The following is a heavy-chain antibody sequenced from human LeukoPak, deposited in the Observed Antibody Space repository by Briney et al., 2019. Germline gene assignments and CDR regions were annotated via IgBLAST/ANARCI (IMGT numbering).Heavy chain of an antibody. CDR2: IIPIFGTA. D-gene: IGHD1-26*01. V-gene: IGHV1-69*05. J-gene: IGHJ4*02. CDR3: ARGRAESLYYFDY. Sequence: ASVKVSCKASGGTFSSYAISWVRQVPGQGLEWMGGIIPIFGTANYAQKFQGRVTITTDESTSTAYMELSSLRSEDTAVYYCARGRAESLYYFDYWGQGTLVTVSS. CDR1: GGTFSSYA.